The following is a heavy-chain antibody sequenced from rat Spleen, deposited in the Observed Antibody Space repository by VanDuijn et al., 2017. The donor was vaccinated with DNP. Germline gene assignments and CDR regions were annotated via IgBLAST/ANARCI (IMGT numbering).Heavy chain of an antibody. J-gene: IGHJ2*01. CDR2: INSAGST. CDR1: GYSISSNYR. V-gene: IGHV3-3*01. CDR3: ARWRIGPHYFDY. D-gene: IGHD1-11*01. Sequence: EVQLQESGPGLVKTSQSLSLTCSVTGYSISSNYRWNWIRKFPGNTLEWMGYINSAGSTNYNPSLKSRISITRDTSKNQFFLQLNSVSTDDTATYYCARWRIGPHYFDYWGQGVTVTVSS.